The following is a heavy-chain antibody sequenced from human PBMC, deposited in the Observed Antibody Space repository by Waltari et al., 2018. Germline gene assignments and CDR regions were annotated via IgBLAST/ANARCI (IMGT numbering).Heavy chain of an antibody. CDR2: ISGRCGST. CDR3: AKDLITMVRGALDAFDI. V-gene: IGHV3-23*04. Sequence: EVQLVESGGGLVQPGGSLRLSCAASGFTFSSYAMSWVRQAPGQGLAWVSAISGRCGSTDYADSVKGRFTISRDNSKNTLYLQMNSLRAEDTAVYYCAKDLITMVRGALDAFDIWGQGTMVTVSS. J-gene: IGHJ3*02. CDR1: GFTFSSYA. D-gene: IGHD3-10*01.